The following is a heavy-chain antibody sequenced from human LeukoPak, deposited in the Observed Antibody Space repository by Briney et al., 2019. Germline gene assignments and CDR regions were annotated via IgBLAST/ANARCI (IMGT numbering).Heavy chain of an antibody. CDR2: ISSSGSTI. CDR1: GFTFSSYE. D-gene: IGHD3-10*02. V-gene: IGHV3-48*03. CDR3: AELGITMIGGV. Sequence: GGSLRLSCAASGFTFSSYEMNWVRQAPGKGLEWVSYISSSGSTIYCADSVKGRFTISRDNAKNSLYLQMNSLRAEDTAVYYCAELGITMIGGVWGKGTTVTVSS. J-gene: IGHJ6*04.